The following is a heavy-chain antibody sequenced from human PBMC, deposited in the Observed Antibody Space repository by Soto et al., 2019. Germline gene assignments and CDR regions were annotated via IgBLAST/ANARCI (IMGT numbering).Heavy chain of an antibody. CDR1: GFTFSSYA. CDR2: ISGSGGST. D-gene: IGHD2-15*01. J-gene: IGHJ4*02. V-gene: IGHV3-23*01. CDR3: AKPPSVGYCSGGSCYPTND. Sequence: GGSLRLSCAASGFTFSSYAMSWVRQAPGKGLEWVSAISGSGGSTYYADSVKGRFTISRDNSKNTLYLQMNSLRAEDTAVYYCAKPPSVGYCSGGSCYPTNDWGQGTLVTVSS.